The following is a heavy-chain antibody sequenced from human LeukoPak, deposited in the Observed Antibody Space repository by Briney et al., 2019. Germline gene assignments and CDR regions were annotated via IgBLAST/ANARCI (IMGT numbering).Heavy chain of an antibody. D-gene: IGHD2-2*01. CDR1: GFTFSSYG. Sequence: GGSLRLSCAASGFTFSSYGMHWVRQAPGKGLEWVAFIRYDGSNKYYADSVKGRFTISRDNSKNTLYLQMNSLRVEDTAVYYCAKKGYSSSTSRRPYYYYYMDVWGQGTTVTVSS. V-gene: IGHV3-30*02. CDR2: IRYDGSNK. J-gene: IGHJ6*03. CDR3: AKKGYSSSTSRRPYYYYYMDV.